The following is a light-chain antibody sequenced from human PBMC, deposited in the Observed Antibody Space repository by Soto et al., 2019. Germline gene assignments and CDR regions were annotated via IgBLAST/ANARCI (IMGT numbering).Light chain of an antibody. V-gene: IGKV1-12*01. Sequence: EIQMTQSPSSVSASVGDRVTITCRASQGISSRLAWYQQTPGQAPKLLIYAASSLPSGVPSGFSGSGSGTDFTLTISSLQPEDFATYYCQQDHSFPWTFGQGTKVEIK. CDR3: QQDHSFPWT. J-gene: IGKJ1*01. CDR1: QGISSR. CDR2: AAS.